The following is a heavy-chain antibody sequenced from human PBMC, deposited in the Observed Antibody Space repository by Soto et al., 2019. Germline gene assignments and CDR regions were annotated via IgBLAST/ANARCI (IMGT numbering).Heavy chain of an antibody. D-gene: IGHD2-15*01. CDR3: AIVVVVAATPHYFDY. J-gene: IGHJ4*02. Sequence: QVPLQQWGAGLLKPSETLSLTCAVYGGSFSGYYWSWIRQPPGKGLEWIGEINHSGSTNYNPSLRSRVTIAVDTPKSQFALKLSSVTAADTAVYYCAIVVVVAATPHYFDYWGQGTLVTVSS. CDR2: INHSGST. CDR1: GGSFSGYY. V-gene: IGHV4-34*01.